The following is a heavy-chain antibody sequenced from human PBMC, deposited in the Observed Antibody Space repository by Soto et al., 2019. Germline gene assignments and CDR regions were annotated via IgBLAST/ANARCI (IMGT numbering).Heavy chain of an antibody. CDR1: GGSISSGDYY. CDR2: IYYSGST. V-gene: IGHV4-30-4*01. Sequence: SETLSLTCTVSGGSISSGDYYWSWIRQPPGKGLEWIGYIYYSGSTYYNPSLKSRVTISVDTPKNQFSLKLSSVTAADTAVYYCARAGRTAFDIWGQGTMVTVSS. J-gene: IGHJ3*02. CDR3: ARAGRTAFDI.